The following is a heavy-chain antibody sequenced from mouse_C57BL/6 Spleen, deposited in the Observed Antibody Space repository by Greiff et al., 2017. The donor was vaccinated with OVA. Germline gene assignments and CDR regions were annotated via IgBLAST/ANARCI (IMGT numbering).Heavy chain of an antibody. CDR2: INPNNGGT. J-gene: IGHJ4*01. CDR3: ARSPRSYYPGAMDC. CDR1: GYTFTDYN. Sequence: EVKLQESGPELVKPGASVKIPCTASGYTFTDYNMDWVKQSHGKSLEWIGDINPNNGGTIYNQKFKGKATLTVDKSSSTAYMELRSLTSEDTAVYYCARSPRSYYPGAMDCWGQGTSVTVSS. D-gene: IGHD2-10*01. V-gene: IGHV1-18*01.